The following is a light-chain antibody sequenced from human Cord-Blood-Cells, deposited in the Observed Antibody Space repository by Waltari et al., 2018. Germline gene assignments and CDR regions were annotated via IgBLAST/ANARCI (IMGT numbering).Light chain of an antibody. Sequence: QSALTQPASVSGSPGQSITISCTGTSSDVGGYNYVSWYQQHPGKAPKLMIYDVSNPTSGVSKRFSGSKSGNTASLTISGLQAEDEADYYCSSYTSSSTLVFGGGTKLTVL. CDR1: SSDVGGYNY. CDR2: DVS. J-gene: IGLJ2*01. V-gene: IGLV2-14*01. CDR3: SSYTSSSTLV.